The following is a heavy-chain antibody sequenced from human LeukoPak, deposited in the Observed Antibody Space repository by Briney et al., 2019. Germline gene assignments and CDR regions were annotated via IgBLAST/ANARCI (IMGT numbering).Heavy chain of an antibody. CDR2: IIPILGIA. J-gene: IGHJ4*02. V-gene: IGHV1-69*04. D-gene: IGHD5-18*01. CDR1: GGTFSSYA. Sequence: SVKVSCKASGGTFSSYAISWVRQAPGQGLEWMGRIIPILGIANYAQKFQGRVTITADKSTSAAYMELSSLRSEDTAVYYCARVDTAMVIDYWGQGTLVTVSS. CDR3: ARVDTAMVIDY.